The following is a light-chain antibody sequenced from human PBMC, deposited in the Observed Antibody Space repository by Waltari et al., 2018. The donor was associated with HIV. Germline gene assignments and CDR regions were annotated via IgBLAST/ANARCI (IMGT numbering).Light chain of an antibody. Sequence: IVFIPSPGTLSLSPGDRATLPCRASQSGSSSCLAWFQQKPGQAPRLLIYGASSGATGIPDRFRGSGSGTDFTLTISRLEPEDFAVYYCQQYDSSPKTFGQGTKVEIK. CDR3: QQYDSSPKT. V-gene: IGKV3-20*01. CDR2: GAS. CDR1: QSGSSSC. J-gene: IGKJ1*01.